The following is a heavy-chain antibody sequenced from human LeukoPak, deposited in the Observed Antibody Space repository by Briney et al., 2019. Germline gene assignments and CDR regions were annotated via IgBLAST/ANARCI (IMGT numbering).Heavy chain of an antibody. CDR1: GYTFTGCY. CDR3: ARAHSILYTHDY. D-gene: IGHD2-8*01. J-gene: IGHJ4*02. V-gene: IGHV1-2*02. CDR2: INPNSGGT. Sequence: ASVKVSCKASGYTFTGCYMHWVRQAPGQGLEWMGWINPNSGGTNYAQKFQGRVTMTRDTSISIAYMELSRLRSDDTAVYYCARAHSILYTHDYWGQGTLVTVSS.